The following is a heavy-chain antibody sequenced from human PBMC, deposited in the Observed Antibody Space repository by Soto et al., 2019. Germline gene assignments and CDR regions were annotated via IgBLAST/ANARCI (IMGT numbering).Heavy chain of an antibody. J-gene: IGHJ4*02. D-gene: IGHD3-22*01. CDR2: IAYDGSDK. Sequence: PGGSLRLSCAASRFTFSSYAMHWVRQAPGKGLEWVALIAYDGSDKYYADSVKGRFTISRDNSKSTLYLQMNSLRAEDTAVYYCAKNPGYYYDSTGYHFDYWGQGTLVTVSS. V-gene: IGHV3-30-3*01. CDR1: RFTFSSYA. CDR3: AKNPGYYYDSTGYHFDY.